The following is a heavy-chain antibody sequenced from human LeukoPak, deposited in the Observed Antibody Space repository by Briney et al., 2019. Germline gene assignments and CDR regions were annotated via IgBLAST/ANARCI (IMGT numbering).Heavy chain of an antibody. CDR3: ASILGSGNWFDP. D-gene: IGHD2-21*01. CDR2: INPSGGST. Sequence: ASVKVSCKASGYTFTSYYMHWVRQAPGQGLEWMGIINPSGGSTSYAQKFQGRVTMTRDTSTSTVYMELSSLRSEDTAVYYCASILGSGNWFDPWGPGTLVTVSS. J-gene: IGHJ5*02. V-gene: IGHV1-46*03. CDR1: GYTFTSYY.